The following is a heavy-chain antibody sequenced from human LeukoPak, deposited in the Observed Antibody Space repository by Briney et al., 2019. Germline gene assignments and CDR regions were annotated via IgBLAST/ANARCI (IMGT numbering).Heavy chain of an antibody. V-gene: IGHV3-23*01. CDR3: AKKIDSGSYPLDY. Sequence: PGGPLRLSCAASGFTFSSYAMSWVRQAPGKGLEWVSGISGRGGSTYYADSVRGRFTISRDNSKSTLYLQMTSLRAEDTGVYYCAKKIDSGSYPLDYWGQGTLVTISS. J-gene: IGHJ4*02. CDR1: GFTFSSYA. CDR2: ISGRGGST. D-gene: IGHD3-10*01.